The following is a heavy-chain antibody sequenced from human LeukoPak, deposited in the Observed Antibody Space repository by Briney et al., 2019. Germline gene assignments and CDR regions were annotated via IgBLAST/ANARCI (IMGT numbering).Heavy chain of an antibody. CDR2: IYYSGST. CDR1: GGSISSGDSY. CDR3: ARGWGGY. Sequence: PSQTLSLTCTVSGGSISSGDSYWSWIRQPPGKGLEWIGYIYYSGSTYYNPSLKSRDTISVDTSKNQFSLKLSSVTAADTAVYYCARGWGGYWGQGTLVTVSS. V-gene: IGHV4-30-4*01. D-gene: IGHD3-10*01. J-gene: IGHJ4*02.